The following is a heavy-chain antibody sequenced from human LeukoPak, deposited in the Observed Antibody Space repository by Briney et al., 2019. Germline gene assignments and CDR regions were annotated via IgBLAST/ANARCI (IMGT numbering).Heavy chain of an antibody. V-gene: IGHV1-24*01. Sequence: ASVKVSCKASGYTLTELSMHWVRQAPGKGLEWMGGFDPEDGETIYAQKFQGRVTMTEDTSTDTAYMELSSLRSEDTAVYYCATSFGPYYYYYMDVWGKGTTVTVSS. CDR1: GYTLTELS. CDR2: FDPEDGET. CDR3: ATSFGPYYYYYMDV. D-gene: IGHD3-16*01. J-gene: IGHJ6*03.